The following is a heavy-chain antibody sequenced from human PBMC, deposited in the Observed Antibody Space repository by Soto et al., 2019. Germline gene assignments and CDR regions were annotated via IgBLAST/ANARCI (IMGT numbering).Heavy chain of an antibody. Sequence: QVQLVQSGAEVKKPGASVKVSCKASGYTFTSYDINWVRQATGQGLEWMGWMNPNSGNTGYAQKFQGRVTMTRNTSISTAYMELSSLRSEDTAVYYCARTTTVTTAFRRNYGMDVWGQGTTVTVSS. CDR1: GYTFTSYD. CDR2: MNPNSGNT. CDR3: ARTTTVTTAFRRNYGMDV. V-gene: IGHV1-8*01. D-gene: IGHD4-4*01. J-gene: IGHJ6*02.